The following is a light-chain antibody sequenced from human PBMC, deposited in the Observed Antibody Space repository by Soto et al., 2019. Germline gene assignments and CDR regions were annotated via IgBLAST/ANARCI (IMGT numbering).Light chain of an antibody. CDR2: GTS. J-gene: IGKJ1*01. V-gene: IGKV3-15*01. CDR1: QSVSAS. Sequence: EVVLTQSPGTLSVSPGESATLSCRASQSVSASLAWYHQKPGQAPRLLIYGTSNRASGVPARFSGSGSGTEFTLTITSLQSEDFAVYYCQQYFHWPRTFGQGTKVEVE. CDR3: QQYFHWPRT.